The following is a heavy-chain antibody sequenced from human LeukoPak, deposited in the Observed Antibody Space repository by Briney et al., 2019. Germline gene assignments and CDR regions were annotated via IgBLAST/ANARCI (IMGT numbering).Heavy chain of an antibody. J-gene: IGHJ3*02. Sequence: GGSLRLSCAASGFTFSSYGMHWVRQAPGKGLEWVAVIWYDGSNKYYADSVKGRFTISRDNSKNTLYLQMNSLRAEDTAVYYCARDPTAAGEGAFDIWGKGTMVTVSS. CDR2: IWYDGSNK. CDR3: ARDPTAAGEGAFDI. CDR1: GFTFSSYG. V-gene: IGHV3-33*01. D-gene: IGHD6-13*01.